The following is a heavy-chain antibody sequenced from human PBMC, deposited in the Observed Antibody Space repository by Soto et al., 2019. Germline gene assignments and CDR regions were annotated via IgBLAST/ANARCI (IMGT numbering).Heavy chain of an antibody. Sequence: QLQLQESGPGLVKPSETLSLTCTVSGDSVTISDYYWGWIRQPPGKVLEWIGSIHYSGSTYYNPYLKSRVTISGDTSKKQFSLKLTSVTAADAAVYYCAAHDSGGYYAEYWGQGTLVTVSA. CDR3: AAHDSGGYYAEY. CDR2: IHYSGST. J-gene: IGHJ4*02. V-gene: IGHV4-39*01. D-gene: IGHD3-22*01. CDR1: GDSVTISDYY.